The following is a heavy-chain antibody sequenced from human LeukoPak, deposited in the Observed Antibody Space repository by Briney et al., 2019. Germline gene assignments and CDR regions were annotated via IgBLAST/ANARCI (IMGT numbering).Heavy chain of an antibody. J-gene: IGHJ6*04. V-gene: IGHV1-58*01. Sequence: SVKVSCKASGFTFSSSAVQWVRQARGQRLEWIGWIVVGSGNTNYAQKFQERVTITRDMSTSTAYMELSSLRSEDTAVYYCAADSDTVTRPDYYYYGMDVWGKGTTVTVSS. D-gene: IGHD4-17*01. CDR1: GFTFSSSA. CDR2: IVVGSGNT. CDR3: AADSDTVTRPDYYYYGMDV.